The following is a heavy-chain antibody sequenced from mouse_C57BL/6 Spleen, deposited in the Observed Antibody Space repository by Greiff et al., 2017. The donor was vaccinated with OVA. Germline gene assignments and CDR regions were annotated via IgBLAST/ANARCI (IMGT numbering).Heavy chain of an antibody. Sequence: VQLQESGPGLVAPSQSLSITCTVSGFSLTSYGVSWVRQPPGKGLEWLGAIWGDGSTTYHSDIISRLSIRKENSKSQVFLKLNSLQTEDTATYYCAKDYYGSSYGYFDVWGTGTTVTVSS. D-gene: IGHD1-1*01. CDR3: AKDYYGSSYGYFDV. CDR1: GFSLTSYG. CDR2: IWGDGST. J-gene: IGHJ1*03. V-gene: IGHV2-3*01.